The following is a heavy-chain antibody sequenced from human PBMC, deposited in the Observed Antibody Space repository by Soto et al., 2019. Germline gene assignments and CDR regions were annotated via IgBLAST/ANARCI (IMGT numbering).Heavy chain of an antibody. CDR3: VVLEWFSRSVSAYYYYGMDV. V-gene: IGHV1-69*01. CDR1: GGTFSSYA. CDR2: IIPIFGTA. J-gene: IGHJ6*02. Sequence: QVQLVQSGAEVKKPGSSVKVSCKASGGTFSSYAISWVRQAPGQGLEWMGGIIPIFGTANYAQKFQGRVTITADESTSTAYMELSSLRSEDTAVYYCVVLEWFSRSVSAYYYYGMDVWGQGTTVTVSS. D-gene: IGHD3-3*01.